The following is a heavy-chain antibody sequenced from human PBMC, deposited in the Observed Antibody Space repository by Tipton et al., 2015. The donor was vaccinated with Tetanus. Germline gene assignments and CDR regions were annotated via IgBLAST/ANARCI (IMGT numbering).Heavy chain of an antibody. CDR2: IYNSGGT. J-gene: IGHJ4*02. D-gene: IGHD1-26*01. V-gene: IGHV4-31*02. CDR3: AKDQARGARGWNYFDY. Sequence: LRLSCTVSGGSISSGGYYWSWIRQHPGKGLEWIGDIYNSGGTYYNPSLKSRVTILVDTTKNQFSLKLKSVTAADTAVYYCAKDQARGARGWNYFDYWGQGSRVTVSS. CDR1: GGSISSGGYY.